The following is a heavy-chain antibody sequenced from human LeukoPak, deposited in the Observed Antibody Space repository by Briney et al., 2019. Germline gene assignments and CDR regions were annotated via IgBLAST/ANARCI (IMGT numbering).Heavy chain of an antibody. D-gene: IGHD5-18*01. CDR3: ARGRYSYGYIDY. Sequence: ASVKVSCKASGYTFTGYYMHWVRQAPGQGLEWMGWINPNSGGTNYAQKFQGRVTMTRDTSISTAYMELSSLRSEDTAVYYCARGRYSYGYIDYWGQGTLVTVSS. CDR2: INPNSGGT. CDR1: GYTFTGYY. J-gene: IGHJ4*02. V-gene: IGHV1-2*02.